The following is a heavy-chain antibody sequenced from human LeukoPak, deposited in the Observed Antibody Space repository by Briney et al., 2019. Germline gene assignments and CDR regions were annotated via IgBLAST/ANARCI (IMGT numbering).Heavy chain of an antibody. CDR3: ARAQSSTSFGFDY. D-gene: IGHD2-2*01. CDR1: GFTFSSYW. Sequence: GGSLRLSCAASGFTFSSYWMSWVRQAPGKGLEWVANIKQDGSEKYYVDSVKGRFTISRDNAKKSLNLQMNSLRSEDTAVYYCARAQSSTSFGFDYWGQGTLVTVSS. V-gene: IGHV3-7*03. CDR2: IKQDGSEK. J-gene: IGHJ4*02.